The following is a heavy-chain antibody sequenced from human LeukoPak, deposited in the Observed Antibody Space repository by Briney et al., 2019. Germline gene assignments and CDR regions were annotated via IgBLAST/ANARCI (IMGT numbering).Heavy chain of an antibody. V-gene: IGHV3-30*02. CDR2: IRYDGSNK. CDR3: AKDHPPYQLLYRELDY. D-gene: IGHD2-2*02. J-gene: IGHJ4*02. CDR1: GFTFSSYG. Sequence: GGSLGLSCAASGFTFSSYGMHWVRQAPGKGLEWVAFIRYDGSNKYYADSVKGRFTISRDNSKNTLYLQMNSLRAEDTAVYYCAKDHPPYQLLYRELDYWGQGTLVTVSS.